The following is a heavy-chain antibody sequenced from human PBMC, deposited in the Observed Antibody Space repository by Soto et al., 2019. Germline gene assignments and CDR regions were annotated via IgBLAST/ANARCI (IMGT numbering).Heavy chain of an antibody. V-gene: IGHV3-30-3*01. CDR3: ARDPDSSGYYVFDY. D-gene: IGHD3-22*01. CDR1: GFTFGSYA. J-gene: IGHJ4*02. CDR2: ISYDGSNK. Sequence: GGSLRLSCAASGFTFGSYAMHWVRQAPGKGPEWVAVISYDGSNKYYADSVKGRFTISRDNSKNTLYLQMNSLRAEDTAVYYCARDPDSSGYYVFDYWGQGTPVTVSS.